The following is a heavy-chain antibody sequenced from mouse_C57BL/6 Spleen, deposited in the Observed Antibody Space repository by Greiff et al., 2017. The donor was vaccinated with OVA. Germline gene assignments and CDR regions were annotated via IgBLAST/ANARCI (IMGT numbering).Heavy chain of an antibody. J-gene: IGHJ4*01. CDR3: ARRGDYGYEGYYAMDY. CDR1: GYAFSSYW. Sequence: VKVVESGAELVKPGASVKISCKASGYAFSSYWMNWVKQRPGKGLEWIGQIYPGDGDTNYNGKFKGKATLTADKSSSTAYMQLSSLTSEDSAVYFCARRGDYGYEGYYAMDYWGQGTSVTVSS. V-gene: IGHV1-80*01. D-gene: IGHD2-2*01. CDR2: IYPGDGDT.